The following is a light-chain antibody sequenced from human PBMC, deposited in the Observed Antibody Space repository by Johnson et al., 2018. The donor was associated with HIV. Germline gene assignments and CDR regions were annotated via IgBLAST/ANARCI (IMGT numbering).Light chain of an antibody. CDR2: KKN. V-gene: IGLV1-51*02. Sequence: QSVLTQPPSVSAAPGQKVTISCSGSTSNIGNNYVSWYQQLQGTAPKLLIYKKNKRPSGIPDRFSASKSGTSATLVITGLQTGDEADYYCGTWDSSLSAHFVFGTGTRVTV. CDR3: GTWDSSLSAHFV. J-gene: IGLJ1*01. CDR1: TSNIGNNY.